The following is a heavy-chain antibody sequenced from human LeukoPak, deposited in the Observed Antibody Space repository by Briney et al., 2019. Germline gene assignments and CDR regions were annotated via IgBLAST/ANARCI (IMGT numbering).Heavy chain of an antibody. J-gene: IGHJ4*02. CDR1: GFTFSSYG. V-gene: IGHV3-33*06. Sequence: GRSLRLSCAASGFTFSSYGMHWVRQAPGKGLEWVAVIWYDGSNKYYADSVKGRFTISRDNSKNTLYLQMNSLRAEDTAVYYCAKSYYYDKLAYYWGQGTLVTVSS. CDR3: AKSYYYDKLAYY. D-gene: IGHD3-22*01. CDR2: IWYDGSNK.